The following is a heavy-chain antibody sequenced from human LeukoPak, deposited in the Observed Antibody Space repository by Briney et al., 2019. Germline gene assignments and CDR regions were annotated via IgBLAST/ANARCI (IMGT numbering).Heavy chain of an antibody. V-gene: IGHV4-34*01. D-gene: IGHD2-2*02. CDR2: INHSGST. CDR3: ARYCSNTTCYTRGGDY. J-gene: IGHJ4*02. CDR1: GGSFSGYY. Sequence: SETLSLTCAVYGGSFSGYYWSWIRQPPGKGLEWIGEINHSGSTNYNPSLKSRVTISVDTSKNQFSLSLSSVTAADTAVYYCARYCSNTTCYTRGGDYWGQGTLVTVSS.